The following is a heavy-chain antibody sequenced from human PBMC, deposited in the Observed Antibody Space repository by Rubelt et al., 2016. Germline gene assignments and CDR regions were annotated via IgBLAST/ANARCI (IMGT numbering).Heavy chain of an antibody. CDR1: GFTLSNYW. D-gene: IGHD6-19*01. J-gene: IGHJ4*02. CDR3: VRDGSGWEFDS. V-gene: IGHV3-7*01. Sequence: EVQLVESGGDLVQPGGSLRLSCAASGFTLSNYWMSWVRQAPGKGLEWVANIKKDGSKDYYVESVKGRITVSRDNVKNSLYLQMKSLRCDDTAGYYCVRDGSGWEFDSWGQGILVTVSS. CDR2: IKKDGSKD.